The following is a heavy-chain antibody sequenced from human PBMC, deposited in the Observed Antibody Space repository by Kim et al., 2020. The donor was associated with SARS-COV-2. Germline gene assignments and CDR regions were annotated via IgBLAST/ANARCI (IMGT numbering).Heavy chain of an antibody. J-gene: IGHJ1*01. CDR2: IIPIFGTA. Sequence: SVKVSCKASVGTFSSYAISWVRQAPGQGLEWMVGIIPIFGTANYAQKFQGRVTITADESTSTAYMELSSLRSEDTAVYYCARDIRYQYFQHWGQGTLVT. V-gene: IGHV1-69*13. CDR3: ARDIRYQYFQH. CDR1: VGTFSSYA. D-gene: IGHD2-2*01.